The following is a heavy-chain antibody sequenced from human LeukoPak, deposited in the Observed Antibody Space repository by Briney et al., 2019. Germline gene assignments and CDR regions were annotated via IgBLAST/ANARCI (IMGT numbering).Heavy chain of an antibody. J-gene: IGHJ4*02. D-gene: IGHD6-19*01. CDR2: ISSSGSTI. CDR1: GSTFSSYE. V-gene: IGHV3-48*03. Sequence: PGGSLRLSCAASGSTFSSYEMNWVRQAPGKGLEWVSYISSSGSTIYYADSVKGRFTISRDNAKNPLYLQMNSLRAEDTAVYYCATLPRYIAVAGTFYSDYWGQGTLVTVSS. CDR3: ATLPRYIAVAGTFYSDY.